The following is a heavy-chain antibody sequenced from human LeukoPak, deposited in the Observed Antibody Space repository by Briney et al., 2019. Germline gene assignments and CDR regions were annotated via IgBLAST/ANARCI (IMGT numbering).Heavy chain of an antibody. CDR2: IHASGPT. D-gene: IGHD6-6*01. J-gene: IGHJ4*02. CDR1: GGSISTYY. CDR3: ARHDAGIAARPFDN. Sequence: PSETLSLTCTVAGGSISTYYWSWIRRPPGKGLEWIAYIHASGPTNYNPSLKSRITISVDTSKNQFSLKLSSVTAADTAIYYCARHDAGIAARPFDNWGQGTLVTVSS. V-gene: IGHV4-4*09.